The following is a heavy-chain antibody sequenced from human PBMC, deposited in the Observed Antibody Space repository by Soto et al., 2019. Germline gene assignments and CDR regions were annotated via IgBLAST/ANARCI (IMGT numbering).Heavy chain of an antibody. Sequence: EVQLVESGGGLVQPGGSLRLSCAASGFTFSSYWMSWVRQAPGKGLEWVANIKQDGSEKYYVDSVKGRFTISRDNDKNSLYLQMNSRRAEDTAVYYCGRANGFNDDVDYWGQGTLVTVSS. CDR1: GFTFSSYW. V-gene: IGHV3-7*01. CDR2: IKQDGSEK. J-gene: IGHJ4*02. D-gene: IGHD1-1*01. CDR3: GRANGFNDDVDY.